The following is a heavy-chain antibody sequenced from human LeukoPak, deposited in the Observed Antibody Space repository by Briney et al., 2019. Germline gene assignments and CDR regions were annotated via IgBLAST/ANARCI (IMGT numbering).Heavy chain of an antibody. V-gene: IGHV4-34*01. D-gene: IGHD2-8*01. CDR3: ASHTAYCTNGVCYTPRNWFDP. Sequence: PSETLSLTCAVYGGSFSGYYWSWIRQPPGKGLEWIGEINHSGSTNYNPSLKSRVTIPVDTSKNQLSLKLSSVTAADTAVYYCASHTAYCTNGVCYTPRNWFDPWGQGTLVTVSS. J-gene: IGHJ5*02. CDR1: GGSFSGYY. CDR2: INHSGST.